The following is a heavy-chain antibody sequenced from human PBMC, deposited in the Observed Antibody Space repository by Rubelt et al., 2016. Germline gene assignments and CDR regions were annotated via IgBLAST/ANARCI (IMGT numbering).Heavy chain of an antibody. Sequence: QVQLVQSGAEVKKPGASVKVSCKASGYTFTSYYMHWVRQAPGQGLEWMGIINPSGGSTSYAKKSKGRVTVNMDTSTSTVYMELSSLRAEDTAVYYCARVYDSSDTYYFDYWGQGTLVTVSS. CDR2: INPSGGST. J-gene: IGHJ4*02. CDR1: GYTFTSYY. D-gene: IGHD3-22*01. V-gene: IGHV1-46*01. CDR3: ARVYDSSDTYYFDY.